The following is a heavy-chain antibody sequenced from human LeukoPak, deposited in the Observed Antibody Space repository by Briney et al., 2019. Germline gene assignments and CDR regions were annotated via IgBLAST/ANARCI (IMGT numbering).Heavy chain of an antibody. D-gene: IGHD6-19*01. CDR3: AKGAGPPWFDP. Sequence: PSETLSLTCAVYGGSFSGYYWSWIRQPPGKGLEWIGEINHSGSTNYNPSLKSRVTISVDASKNQFSLKLSSVTAADTAVYYCAKGAGPPWFDPWGQGTLVTVSS. J-gene: IGHJ5*02. CDR2: INHSGST. V-gene: IGHV4-34*01. CDR1: GGSFSGYY.